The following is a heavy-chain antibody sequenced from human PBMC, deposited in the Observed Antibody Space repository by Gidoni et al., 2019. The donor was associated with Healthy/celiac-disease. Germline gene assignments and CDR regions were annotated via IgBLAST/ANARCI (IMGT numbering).Heavy chain of an antibody. J-gene: IGHJ6*02. CDR2: IWYDGSNK. CDR3: AREGGTSGGMDV. CDR1: GFTFSSYG. Sequence: QVQLVESGGGVVQPGRSLRLSCAASGFTFSSYGMHWVRQAPGKGLEWVAVIWYDGSNKYYADSVKGRFTISRYNSKNTLYLQMNSLRAEDTAVYYCAREGGTSGGMDVWGQGTTVTVSS. V-gene: IGHV3-33*01. D-gene: IGHD2-15*01.